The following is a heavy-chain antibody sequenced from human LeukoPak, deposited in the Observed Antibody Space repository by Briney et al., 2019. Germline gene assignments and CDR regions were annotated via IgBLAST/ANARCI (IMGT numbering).Heavy chain of an antibody. D-gene: IGHD3-22*01. CDR1: GFTFSSYG. J-gene: IGHJ4*02. V-gene: IGHV3-23*01. CDR3: TTDHYYDSSGYPSPVDY. Sequence: GGTLRLSCAASGFTFSSYGMSWVRQAPGKGLEWVSAISGSGGSTYYADSVKGRFTISRDNSKNTLYLQMNSLKTEDTAVYYCTTDHYYDSSGYPSPVDYWGQGTLVTVSS. CDR2: ISGSGGST.